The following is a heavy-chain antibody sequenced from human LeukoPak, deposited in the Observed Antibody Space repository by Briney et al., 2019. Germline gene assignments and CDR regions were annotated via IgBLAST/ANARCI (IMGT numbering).Heavy chain of an antibody. CDR3: ARGKYSSSDAFDI. CDR2: IHHSGRI. V-gene: IGHV4-4*02. Sequence: NPSGTLSLTCAVSGGSITNDNWWSWVRQSPGKGLEWIGEIHHSGRINYNPSVKSRVTISVDKSNNQLSLKLNSVTAADTALYYCARGKYSSSDAFDIWGQGTMVTVSS. J-gene: IGHJ3*02. CDR1: GGSITNDNW. D-gene: IGHD6-6*01.